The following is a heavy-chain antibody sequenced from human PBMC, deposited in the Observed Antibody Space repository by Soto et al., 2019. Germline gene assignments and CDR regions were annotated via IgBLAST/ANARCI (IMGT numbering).Heavy chain of an antibody. CDR2: IVPLFGTT. CDR1: GGNFSSYG. J-gene: IGHJ6*02. V-gene: IGHV1-69*01. D-gene: IGHD3-3*01. CDR3: ARGRALFTMTIQGPDI. Sequence: QVQLVQSGAEVKKPGSSVKVSCKASGGNFSSYGISWVRQAPGQGLEWMGGIVPLFGTTNYAHKFRGRVTITADESTSTVYMELSSLRSEDTAVYYCARGRALFTMTIQGPDIWGQGTPITVS.